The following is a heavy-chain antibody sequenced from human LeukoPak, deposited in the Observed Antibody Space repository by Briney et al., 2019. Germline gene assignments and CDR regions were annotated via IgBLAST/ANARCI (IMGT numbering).Heavy chain of an antibody. CDR2: INHSGST. V-gene: IGHV4-34*01. CDR3: ARDYYGSGSYYT. Sequence: PSETLSLTCTVSGGSISSYYWSWIRQPPGKGLEWIGEINHSGSTNYNPSLKSRVTISVDTSKNQFSLKVTSVTAADTAVYYCARDYYGSGSYYTWGQGTLVTVSS. D-gene: IGHD3-10*01. CDR1: GGSISSYY. J-gene: IGHJ5*02.